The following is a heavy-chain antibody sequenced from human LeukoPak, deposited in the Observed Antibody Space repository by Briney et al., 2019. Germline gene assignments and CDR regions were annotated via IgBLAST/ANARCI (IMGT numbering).Heavy chain of an antibody. CDR1: GFTFSSYA. CDR3: AIYSSGCYVNY. CDR2: ISGSGGST. J-gene: IGHJ4*02. D-gene: IGHD6-19*01. Sequence: SGGSLRLSCAASGFTFSSYAMSWVRQAPGKGLEWVSAISGSGGSTYYADSVKGRFTISRDNSKNTLYLQMNSLRAEDTAVYYCAIYSSGCYVNYWGQGTLVTVSS. V-gene: IGHV3-23*01.